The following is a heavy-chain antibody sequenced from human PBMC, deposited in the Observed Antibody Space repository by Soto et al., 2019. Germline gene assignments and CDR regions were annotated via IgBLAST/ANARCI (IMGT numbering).Heavy chain of an antibody. D-gene: IGHD3-10*01. CDR1: GFTFSSYG. CDR3: AKMKGFMVRGVIDY. J-gene: IGHJ4*02. CDR2: ISYDGSNK. V-gene: IGHV3-30*18. Sequence: QVQLVESGGGVVQPGRSLRLSCAASGFTFSSYGMHWVRQAPGKGLEWVAVISYDGSNKYYADSVKGRFTISRDNSKNTRYLQMNSLRAEDTAVYYCAKMKGFMVRGVIDYWGQGTLVTVSS.